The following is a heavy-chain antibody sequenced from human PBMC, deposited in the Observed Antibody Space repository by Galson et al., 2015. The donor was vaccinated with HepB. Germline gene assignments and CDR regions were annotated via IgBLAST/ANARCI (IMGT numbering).Heavy chain of an antibody. D-gene: IGHD3-3*01. Sequence: LEWVAVISYDGTNEHYADSVKGRFTISRDNSKNTVYVQMNSLRAEDTAVYYCARDPSTYDSRSGHRPLYWGQGTLVTVSS. CDR2: ISYDGTNE. V-gene: IGHV3-30-3*01. J-gene: IGHJ4*02. CDR3: ARDPSTYDSRSGHRPLY.